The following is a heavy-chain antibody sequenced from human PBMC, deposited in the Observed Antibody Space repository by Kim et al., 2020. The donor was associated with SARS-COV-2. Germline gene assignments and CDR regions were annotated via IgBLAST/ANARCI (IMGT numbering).Heavy chain of an antibody. Sequence: GGSLRLSCTASEFTFSSYWMSWVRQAPGKGLEWVANIKQDGNEKYYVDSVKGRFTISRDNAKNSLYLQMNSLRAEDTAVYYCAGARDYSSGTYRAFDYWG. CDR1: EFTFSSYW. V-gene: IGHV3-7*03. CDR3: AGARDYSSGTYRAFDY. J-gene: IGHJ4*01. D-gene: IGHD3-10*01. CDR2: IKQDGNEK.